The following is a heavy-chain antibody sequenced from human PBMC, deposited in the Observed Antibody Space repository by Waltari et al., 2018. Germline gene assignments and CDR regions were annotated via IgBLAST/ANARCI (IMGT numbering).Heavy chain of an antibody. CDR2: IYYTGTT. CDR1: GRPTSGSSSF. D-gene: IGHD5-18*01. J-gene: IGHJ6*02. CDR3: TKRTALDGMDV. Sequence: QLQLQESGRGLVKPPETLSPPRSAPGRPTSGSSSFWGWTRQPPGKGLEWIGSIYYTGTTNYNPSFESRLTISIDTSKNQFSLKLTSVTAADTAVYYCTKRTALDGMDVWGQGATVTVSS. V-gene: IGHV4-39*01.